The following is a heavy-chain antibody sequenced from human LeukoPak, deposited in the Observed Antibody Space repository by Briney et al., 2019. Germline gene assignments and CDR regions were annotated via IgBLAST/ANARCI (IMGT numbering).Heavy chain of an antibody. V-gene: IGHV3-21*01. CDR3: AREAGGSYRGYYYFDY. Sequence: GGSLRLSCAASGFTFSSYSMNWVRQAPGKGLEWVSSISSSSSYIYYADSVKGRFTISRDNAKNSLYLQMNSLRAEDTAVYYCAREAGGSYRGYYYFDYWGQGTLVTVSS. CDR1: GFTFSSYS. CDR2: ISSSSSYI. J-gene: IGHJ4*02. D-gene: IGHD1-26*01.